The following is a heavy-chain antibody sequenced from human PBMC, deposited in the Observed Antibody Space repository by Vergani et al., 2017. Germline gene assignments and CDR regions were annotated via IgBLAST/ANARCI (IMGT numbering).Heavy chain of an antibody. J-gene: IGHJ6*02. V-gene: IGHV3-33*01. D-gene: IGHD4-17*01. CDR1: GFTFSSYG. CDR2: IWYDGSNK. Sequence: QVQLVESGGGVVQPGRSLRLSCAASGFTFSSYGMHWVRQAPGKGREWVAVIWYDGSNKYYADSVKGRFTISRDNSKTTLYLQMNSLRAEDTAVYYCARGSFYGDARGPGMDVWGQGTTVTVSS. CDR3: ARGSFYGDARGPGMDV.